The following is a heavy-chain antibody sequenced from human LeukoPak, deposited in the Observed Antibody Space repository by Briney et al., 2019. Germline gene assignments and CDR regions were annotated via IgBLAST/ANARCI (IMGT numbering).Heavy chain of an antibody. D-gene: IGHD6-19*01. CDR3: ARERYTSGHTGGWFDP. J-gene: IGHJ5*02. V-gene: IGHV4-4*09. CDR2: IYTDGST. CDR1: GVSISGHY. Sequence: SETLSLTCAVSGVSISGHYWTWIRQPPGKGLEWIGYIYTDGSTNYNPSLKTRLYMSLDTSKNQFSLKLNSVTAADTAVYYCARERYTSGHTGGWFDPWGQGTLVTVSS.